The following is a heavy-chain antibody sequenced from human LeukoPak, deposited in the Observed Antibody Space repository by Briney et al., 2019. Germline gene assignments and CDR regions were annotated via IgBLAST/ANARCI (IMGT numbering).Heavy chain of an antibody. V-gene: IGHV3-23*01. D-gene: IGHD6-19*01. CDR1: GFTVSSNC. J-gene: IGHJ4*02. CDR3: AKDPPPGIAVAGPI. CDR2: ISGSGGST. Sequence: GGSLRLSCAASGFTVSSNCMSWVRQAPGKGLEWVSAISGSGGSTYYADSVKGRFTISRDNSKNTLYLQMNSLRAEDTAVYYCAKDPPPGIAVAGPIWGQGTLVTVSS.